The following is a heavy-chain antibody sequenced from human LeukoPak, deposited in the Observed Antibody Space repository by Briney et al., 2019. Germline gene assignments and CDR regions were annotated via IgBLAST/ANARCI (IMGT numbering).Heavy chain of an antibody. Sequence: SAPLSLTSAASGXSISSSYWSWIRQPPGKVLEWIGYIYYSGGTNYNPSFKSRVTISVDTSKNQFSLKLSSVTAADTAVYYCARDSSLSGSYFAFDIWGQGTMVTVSS. CDR3: ARDSSLSGSYFAFDI. CDR1: GXSISSSY. V-gene: IGHV4-59*01. D-gene: IGHD1-26*01. J-gene: IGHJ3*02. CDR2: IYYSGGT.